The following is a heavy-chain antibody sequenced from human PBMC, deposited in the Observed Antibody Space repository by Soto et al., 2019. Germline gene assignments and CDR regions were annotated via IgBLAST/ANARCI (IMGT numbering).Heavy chain of an antibody. CDR3: ARVGYDILTGYSDY. D-gene: IGHD3-9*01. V-gene: IGHV4-4*02. J-gene: IGHJ4*02. CDR1: GGSISSNL. Sequence: QVQLRESGPGLVKPSGTLSLTCVVSGGSISSNLWSWVRQPSGKGLEWIGEIYHSGSTNYNPSLKSRVTISIDKSKKQFFLKLNSVTAADTAVYYCARVGYDILTGYSDYWGQGTLVTVSS. CDR2: IYHSGST.